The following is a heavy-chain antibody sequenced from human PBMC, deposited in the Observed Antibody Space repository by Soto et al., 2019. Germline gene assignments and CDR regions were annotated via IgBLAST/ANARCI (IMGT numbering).Heavy chain of an antibody. V-gene: IGHV3-30*18. CDR3: AKDRTYSSGWYFDY. J-gene: IGHJ4*02. Sequence: GGSLRLSCAASGFTFSSYGMHWVRQAPGKGLEWVAVISYDGSNKYYADSVKGRFTISRDNSKNTLYLQMNSLRAEDTAVYYCAKDRTYSSGWYFDYWGQGTLVTVSS. CDR1: GFTFSSYG. CDR2: ISYDGSNK. D-gene: IGHD6-19*01.